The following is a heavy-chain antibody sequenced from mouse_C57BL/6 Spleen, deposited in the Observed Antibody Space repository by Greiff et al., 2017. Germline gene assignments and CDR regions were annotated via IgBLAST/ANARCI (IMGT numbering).Heavy chain of an antibody. CDR2: IDPETGGT. V-gene: IGHV1-15*01. CDR1: GYTFTDYE. Sequence: VQLQQSGAELVRPGASVTLSCKASGYTFTDYEMHWVKQTPVHGLEWIGAIDPETGGTAYNQKFKGKAILTADKSSSTAYMELRSLTSEDSAVYYCTRSGEPYYYGSSGGGYWGQGTTLTVSS. CDR3: TRSGEPYYYGSSGGGY. D-gene: IGHD1-1*01. J-gene: IGHJ2*01.